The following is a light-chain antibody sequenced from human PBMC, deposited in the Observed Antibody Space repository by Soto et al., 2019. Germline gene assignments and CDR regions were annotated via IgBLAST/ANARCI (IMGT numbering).Light chain of an antibody. CDR2: AAS. CDR1: QAVVNY. CDR3: QQSRTTAYT. Sequence: DIDMTQAPSSLSASVGDRVTITCRAGQAVVNYLNWYQQKPGKAPRLLIYAASSLQSGVPSRFSGSGSGTTFTLTSTDLQPEDVATYYWQQSRTTAYTFAQGTKVEIK. J-gene: IGKJ2*01. V-gene: IGKV1-39*01.